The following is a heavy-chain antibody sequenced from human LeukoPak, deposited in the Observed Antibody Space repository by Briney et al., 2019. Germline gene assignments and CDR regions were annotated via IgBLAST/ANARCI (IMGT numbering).Heavy chain of an antibody. J-gene: IGHJ4*02. Sequence: ASVKVSCKASGYIFTTYYLHWVRQAPGQGLEWMGIINPSGGSTTYAQKFQGRVTMTRDTSTNTVYMALSGLKSEDTAVYYCATSGVIPFGGLIVPSLDYWGQGTLVTVSS. CDR1: GYIFTTYY. V-gene: IGHV1-46*01. CDR2: INPSGGST. CDR3: ATSGVIPFGGLIVPSLDY. D-gene: IGHD3-16*02.